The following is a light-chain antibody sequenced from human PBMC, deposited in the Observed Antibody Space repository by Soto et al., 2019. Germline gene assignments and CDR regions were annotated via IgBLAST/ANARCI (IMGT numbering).Light chain of an antibody. J-gene: IGLJ7*01. CDR3: SSYAGSYTPGV. CDR1: SSDVGGYNY. Sequence: QSALTQPASVSGSPGQSINISCIGTSSDVGGYNYVSWYQQHPGKAPKLMIYEVSQRPSGVSDRFSGSKSGNTASLTISGLQAEDEADYYCSSYAGSYTPGVFGGGTQVTVL. V-gene: IGLV2-8*01. CDR2: EVS.